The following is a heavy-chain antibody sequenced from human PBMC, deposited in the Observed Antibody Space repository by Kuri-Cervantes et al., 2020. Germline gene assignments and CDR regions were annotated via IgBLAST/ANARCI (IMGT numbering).Heavy chain of an antibody. Sequence: ESLKISCTVSGGSISSYYWSWIRQPLGKGLEWIGYIYYSGSTNYNPSLKSRVTISVDTSKNQFSLKLSSVTAADTAVYYCAVGFKAYYYYGMDVWGQGTTVTVSS. CDR3: AVGFKAYYYYGMDV. CDR2: IYYSGST. V-gene: IGHV4-59*12. D-gene: IGHD2-2*01. J-gene: IGHJ6*02. CDR1: GGSISSYY.